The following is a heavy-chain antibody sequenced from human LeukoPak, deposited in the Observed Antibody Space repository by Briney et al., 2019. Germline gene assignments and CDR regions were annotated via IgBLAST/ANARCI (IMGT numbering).Heavy chain of an antibody. V-gene: IGHV1-2*02. CDR2: IHPNSGNT. D-gene: IGHD6-19*01. CDR1: GYTFTGYY. Sequence: ASVKVSCKASGYTFTGYYLHWVRQAPGQGLEWMGWIHPNSGNTNFAQRFQGRVTMTRDTSISTAYMELTSLRSDDTAVYYCARLATVPGWGQGTLVTVSS. J-gene: IGHJ1*01. CDR3: ARLATVPG.